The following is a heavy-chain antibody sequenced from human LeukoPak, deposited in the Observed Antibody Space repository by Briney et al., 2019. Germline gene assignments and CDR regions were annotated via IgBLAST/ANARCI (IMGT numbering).Heavy chain of an antibody. D-gene: IGHD3-9*01. CDR3: ARGFSILTGYPFDY. CDR1: GGSFSGYY. J-gene: IGHJ4*02. V-gene: IGHV4-34*01. Sequence: PSETLSLTCAVYGGSFSGYYWSWIRQPPGKGLEWIGEINHSGSTNYNPSLKSRGTISVDTSKNQFSLKLSSVTAADTAVYYCARGFSILTGYPFDYWGQGTLVTVSS. CDR2: INHSGST.